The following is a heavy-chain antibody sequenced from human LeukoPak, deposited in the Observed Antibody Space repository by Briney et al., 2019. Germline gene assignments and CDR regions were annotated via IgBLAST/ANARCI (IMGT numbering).Heavy chain of an antibody. V-gene: IGHV1-69*06. CDR2: IIPIFGTA. Sequence: SVKVSCKASGGSFSSYAISWVRQAPGQGLEWMGRIIPIFGTANYAQRFQDKVTITADIVSSTAYMELTSLTSGDTAVYFCAKQGAARQDYYMDVWGNGTTVTVSS. CDR1: GGSFSSYA. D-gene: IGHD5-18*01. J-gene: IGHJ6*03. CDR3: AKQGAARQDYYMDV.